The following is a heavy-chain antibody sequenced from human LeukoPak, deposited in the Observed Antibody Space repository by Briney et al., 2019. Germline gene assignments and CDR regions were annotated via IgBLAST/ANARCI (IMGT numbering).Heavy chain of an antibody. Sequence: ETLSLTCTVSGGSISSSSYYWGWVRQAPGKGLEWVSYITGGSGTIYYADSVKGRFTISRDNARNSLYLQMNSLRAEDTAVYYCARDRSSAYWGQGTLVTVSS. J-gene: IGHJ4*02. CDR3: ARDRSSAY. CDR2: ITGGSGTI. CDR1: GGSISSSSYY. V-gene: IGHV3-48*01. D-gene: IGHD2-15*01.